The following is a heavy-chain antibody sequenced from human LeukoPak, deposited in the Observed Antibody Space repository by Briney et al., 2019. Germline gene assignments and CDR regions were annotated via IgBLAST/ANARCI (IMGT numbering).Heavy chain of an antibody. V-gene: IGHV1-69*05. CDR1: GYTFTSYG. Sequence: ASVKVSCKASGYTFTSYGISWVRQAPGQGPEWMGGIIPIFGTANYAQKFQGRVTITTDESTSTAYMELSSLRSEDTAVYYCARGNYYDSNPGDYYYYMDVWGKGTTVTVSS. D-gene: IGHD3-22*01. J-gene: IGHJ6*03. CDR2: IIPIFGTA. CDR3: ARGNYYDSNPGDYYYYMDV.